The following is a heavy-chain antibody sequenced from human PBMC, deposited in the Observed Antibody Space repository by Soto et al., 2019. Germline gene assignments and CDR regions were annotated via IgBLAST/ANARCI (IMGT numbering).Heavy chain of an antibody. CDR2: IYYSGST. CDR1: GGSISSGGYY. Sequence: SETLSLTGTVSGGSISSGGYYWSWIRQHPGKGLEWIGYIYYSGSTYYNPSLKSRVTISVDTSKNQFSLKLSSVTAADTAVYYCARDSGYGSGSYDYYYYGMDVWGQGTTVTVSS. V-gene: IGHV4-31*03. J-gene: IGHJ6*02. CDR3: ARDSGYGSGSYDYYYYGMDV. D-gene: IGHD3-10*01.